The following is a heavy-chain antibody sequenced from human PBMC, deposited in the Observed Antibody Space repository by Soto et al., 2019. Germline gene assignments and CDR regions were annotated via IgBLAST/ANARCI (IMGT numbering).Heavy chain of an antibody. CDR2: ISGSGDST. Sequence: EVQLLESGGGLVQPGGSLRLSCAASGFTFSSYAMRWVRQAPGKGLEWVSAISGSGDSTYYADSVKGRFTISRDNSKNTQYLQMNSLRAEDTAVYYCARRGSGSYYDDWGQGTLVTVSS. CDR3: ARRGSGSYYDD. J-gene: IGHJ4*02. CDR1: GFTFSSYA. D-gene: IGHD1-26*01. V-gene: IGHV3-23*01.